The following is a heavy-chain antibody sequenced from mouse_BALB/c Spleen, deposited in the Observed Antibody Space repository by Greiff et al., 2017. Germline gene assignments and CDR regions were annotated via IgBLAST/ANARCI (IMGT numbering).Heavy chain of an antibody. D-gene: IGHD1-1*01. J-gene: IGHJ2*01. V-gene: IGHV14-3*02. CDR3: ARHYGSSPYYFDY. CDR2: IDPANGNT. CDR1: GFNIKDTY. Sequence: DVQLQESGAELVKPGASVKLSCTASGFNIKDTYMHWVKQRPEQGLEWIGRIDPANGNTKYDPKFQGKATITADTSSNTAYLQLSSLTSEDTAVYYCARHYGSSPYYFDYWGQGTTLTVSS.